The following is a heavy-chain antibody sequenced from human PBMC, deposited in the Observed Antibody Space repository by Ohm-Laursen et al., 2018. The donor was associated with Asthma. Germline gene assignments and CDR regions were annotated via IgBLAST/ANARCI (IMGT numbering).Heavy chain of an antibody. V-gene: IGHV3-23*01. CDR2: ISGTGGRT. D-gene: IGHD3-16*02. Sequence: GSLRLSCTAPGFTFSNYAMSWVRQGPGKGLEWVSVISGTGGRTYLADSVKGRFTMSRDNSKNTLSLQMNSLRAEDTAVYYCAKTRDDYVWGSYRSGHFDNWGQGTLVTVSS. J-gene: IGHJ4*02. CDR3: AKTRDDYVWGSYRSGHFDN. CDR1: GFTFSNYA.